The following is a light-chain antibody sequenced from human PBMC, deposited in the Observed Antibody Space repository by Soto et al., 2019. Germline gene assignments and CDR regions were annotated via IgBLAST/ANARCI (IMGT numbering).Light chain of an antibody. V-gene: IGLV3-21*01. Sequence: SYELTQPPSVSVSPGMTATITCGGNNIGGQSVHWYQQKPGQAPVLVMFYDRVRPSGIPDRFSGSNSGNTATLTISRVEAGDDADYYCQVWDSSGDHLGVFGGGTKLTVL. CDR2: YDR. CDR3: QVWDSSGDHLGV. J-gene: IGLJ3*02. CDR1: NIGGQS.